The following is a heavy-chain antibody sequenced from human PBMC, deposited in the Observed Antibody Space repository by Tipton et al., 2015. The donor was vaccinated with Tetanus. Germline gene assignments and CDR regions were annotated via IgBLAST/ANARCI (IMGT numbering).Heavy chain of an antibody. CDR3: ARAPLSGGAFDI. Sequence: TLSLTCTVSGGSISSYYWSWIRQPPGKGLEWIGYIYYSGSTNYNPSLKSRVTISVDTSKNQFSLKLSSVTAADTAVYYCARAPLSGGAFDIWGQGTMVTVSS. CDR1: GGSISSYY. D-gene: IGHD3-16*01. CDR2: IYYSGST. V-gene: IGHV4-59*01. J-gene: IGHJ3*02.